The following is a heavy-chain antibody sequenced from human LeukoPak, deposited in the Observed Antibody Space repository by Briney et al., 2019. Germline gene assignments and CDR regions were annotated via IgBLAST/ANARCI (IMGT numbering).Heavy chain of an antibody. CDR1: GGSISSGGYY. V-gene: IGHV4-31*03. J-gene: IGHJ4*02. CDR3: ARTTIYCSRTNCYPY. CDR2: IYHSGST. Sequence: SQTLSLTCTVSGGSISSGGYYWSWIRQHPGKGLEWIGYIYHSGSTYYNPSLKSRVTISVDRSKNQFSLKMSSVTAADTAVYYCARTTIYCSRTNCYPYWGQGTLVTVSS. D-gene: IGHD2-2*01.